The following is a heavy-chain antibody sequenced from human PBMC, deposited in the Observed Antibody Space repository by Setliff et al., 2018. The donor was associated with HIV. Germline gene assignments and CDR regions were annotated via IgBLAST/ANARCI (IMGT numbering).Heavy chain of an antibody. J-gene: IGHJ5*02. CDR2: INSYNGNT. Sequence: RASVKVSCKVSGYTFTTYGVNWVRQAPGQGLEWMGWINSYNGNTKIAQKFQGRVTMTTDTSTTTAFMELRSWKHDDTAVYFCSRRADWFDLWGQGTLVTVSS. CDR1: GYTFTTYG. V-gene: IGHV1-18*04. CDR3: SRRADWFDL.